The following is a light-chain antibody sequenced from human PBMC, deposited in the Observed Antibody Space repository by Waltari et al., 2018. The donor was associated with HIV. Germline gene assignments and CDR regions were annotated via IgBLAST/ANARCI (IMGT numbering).Light chain of an antibody. CDR2: EVI. CDR3: CSYAGTYTYVL. J-gene: IGLJ3*02. CDR1: ISIVDGYDS. Sequence: YALTCARSVSASPALSVAIACTGLISIVDGYDSVPSYLQHPGNVPKLIIYEVIKRPSGVPDRFSGSKSGNTASLTISGLQTEDEADYFCCSYAGTYTYVLFGGGTKLTVL. V-gene: IGLV2-11*01.